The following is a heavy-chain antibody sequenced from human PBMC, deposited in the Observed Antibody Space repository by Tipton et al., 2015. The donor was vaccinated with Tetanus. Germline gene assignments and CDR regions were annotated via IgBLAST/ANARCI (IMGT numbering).Heavy chain of an antibody. V-gene: IGHV3-7*01. D-gene: IGHD3-10*01. CDR1: GFTFITSW. CDR2: TGEDARDK. J-gene: IGHJ6*02. CDR3: AKDRPLRGLSKYYYGMDV. Sequence: SLRLSCAASGFTFITSWMTWVRQAPGKGLEWVASTGEDARDKYYVDSVKGRFTMSRDNSKNTLYLQMNSLRAEDTAVYYCAKDRPLRGLSKYYYGMDVWGQGTTVIVSS.